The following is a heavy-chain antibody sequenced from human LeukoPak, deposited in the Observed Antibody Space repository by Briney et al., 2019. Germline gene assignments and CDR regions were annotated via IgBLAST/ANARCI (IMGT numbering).Heavy chain of an antibody. Sequence: ASVKVSCKASGGTFSSYTISWVRQAPGQGLEWMGRINPNSGGTNYAQKVQGRVTKTRDTSISTAYMELRRLRSDDTAVYYCATDLSSGSYYQDYYFDYWGQGTLVTVSS. CDR2: INPNSGGT. D-gene: IGHD3-10*01. CDR1: GGTFSSYT. V-gene: IGHV1-2*06. J-gene: IGHJ4*02. CDR3: ATDLSSGSYYQDYYFDY.